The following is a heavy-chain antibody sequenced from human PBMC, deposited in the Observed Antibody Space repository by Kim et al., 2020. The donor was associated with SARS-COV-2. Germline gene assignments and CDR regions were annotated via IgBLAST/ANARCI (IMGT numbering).Heavy chain of an antibody. CDR3: AKTIPSAATGY. V-gene: IGHV3-23*01. CDR2: T. Sequence: TYYAASGKGRFTISRDNSKNTLYLQMNSLRAEDTAVYYCAKTIPSAATGYWGQGTPVTVSS. D-gene: IGHD2-15*01. J-gene: IGHJ4*02.